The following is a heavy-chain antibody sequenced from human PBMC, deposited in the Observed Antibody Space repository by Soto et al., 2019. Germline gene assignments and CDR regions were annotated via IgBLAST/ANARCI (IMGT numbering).Heavy chain of an antibody. Sequence: PGESLKISCKGSGYSFTSYWLGWVRQMPGKGLEWMGIIYPGDSDTRYSPSFQGHVTISADKSISTAYLQWSSLKASDTAMYYCARHRRIAAAGTGTWDYYYGMDVWGQGTTVTVSS. CDR1: GYSFTSYW. CDR3: ARHRRIAAAGTGTWDYYYGMDV. CDR2: IYPGDSDT. V-gene: IGHV5-51*01. J-gene: IGHJ6*02. D-gene: IGHD6-13*01.